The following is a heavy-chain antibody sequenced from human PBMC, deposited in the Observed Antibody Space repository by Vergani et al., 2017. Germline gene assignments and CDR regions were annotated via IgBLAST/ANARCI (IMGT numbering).Heavy chain of an antibody. Sequence: QVQLQESGPGLVKPSQTLSLTCTVSGGSISSSSYYWGWIRQPPGKGLEWIGSIYYSGSTYYNPSLKSRFTISVDTSKNQFSLKLSSVTAADTAVYYCARQPDGYSSSWYVDYWGQGTLVTVSS. CDR3: ARQPDGYSSSWYVDY. V-gene: IGHV4-39*01. J-gene: IGHJ4*02. D-gene: IGHD6-13*01. CDR1: GGSISSSSYY. CDR2: IYYSGST.